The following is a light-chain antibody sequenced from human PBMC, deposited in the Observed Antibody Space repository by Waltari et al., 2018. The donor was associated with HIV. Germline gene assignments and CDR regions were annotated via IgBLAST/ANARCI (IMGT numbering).Light chain of an antibody. J-gene: IGLJ3*02. CDR3: GTWDNGLRSWV. CDR1: SSNIGDNL. Sequence: QSVLAQPPSVSAAPGQRVTISCPGGSSNIGDNLLSWYHQLPGSAPRLRIFDNNKRPSGIPDRFSASKSATSGTLDIAGLQTGDEGHYYCGTWDNGLRSWVFGGGTKLTVL. CDR2: DNN. V-gene: IGLV1-51*01.